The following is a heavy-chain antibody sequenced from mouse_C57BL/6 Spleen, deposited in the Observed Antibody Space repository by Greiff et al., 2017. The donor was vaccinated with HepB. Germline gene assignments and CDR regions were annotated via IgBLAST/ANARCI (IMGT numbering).Heavy chain of an antibody. Sequence: EVKLMESGGGLVKPGGSLKLSCAASGFTFSSYAMSWVRQTPEKRLEWVATISDGGSYTYYPDNVKGRFTISRDNAKNNLYLQMSHLKSEDTAMYYCARYSNYEAYWGQGTLVTVSA. CDR2: ISDGGSYT. D-gene: IGHD2-5*01. CDR3: ARYSNYEAY. J-gene: IGHJ3*01. V-gene: IGHV5-4*03. CDR1: GFTFSSYA.